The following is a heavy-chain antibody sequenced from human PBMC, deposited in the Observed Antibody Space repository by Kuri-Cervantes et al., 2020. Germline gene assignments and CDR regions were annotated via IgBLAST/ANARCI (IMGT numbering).Heavy chain of an antibody. CDR3: ARRVEWRLGSWLDY. J-gene: IGHJ4*02. CDR1: GFTFSSYE. Sequence: GESLKISCAASGFTFSSYEMNWVRQAPGKGLEWVSYISGSGTTKYYADSVKGRFTISRDNSKNTLYLQMNSLRAEDTAVYYCARRVEWRLGSWLDYWGQGTLVTVSS. CDR2: ISGSGTTK. V-gene: IGHV3-48*03. D-gene: IGHD3-3*01.